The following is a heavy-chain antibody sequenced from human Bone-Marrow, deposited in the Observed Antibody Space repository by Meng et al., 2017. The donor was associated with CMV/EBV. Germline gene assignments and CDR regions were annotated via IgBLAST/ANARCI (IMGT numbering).Heavy chain of an antibody. CDR3: ARAPRGSGSLMARY. Sequence: GGSLRLSCAASGFTFSSYWMHWVRHTPGKGLVWVSRNNSDGSSTSYADSVKGRFTISRDNAKNTVFLQMNSLRAEDTAVYYCARAPRGSGSLMARYWGQGTLVTVSS. CDR1: GFTFSSYW. D-gene: IGHD1-26*01. V-gene: IGHV3-74*01. CDR2: NNSDGSST. J-gene: IGHJ4*02.